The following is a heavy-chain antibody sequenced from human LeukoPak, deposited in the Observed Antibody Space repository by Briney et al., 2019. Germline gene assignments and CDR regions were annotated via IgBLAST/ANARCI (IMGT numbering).Heavy chain of an antibody. Sequence: GGSLRLSCAGSGFTFSNAWMSWVRQAPGKGLEWVDRIKSKTDGGTTGYAAPVKGRFTISRDDSKNTLYLQMNSLKTEDTAVYYCARRAGAYSHPYDYWGQGTLVTVSS. CDR2: IKSKTDGGTT. CDR3: ARRAGAYSHPYDY. V-gene: IGHV3-15*01. J-gene: IGHJ4*02. CDR1: GFTFSNAW. D-gene: IGHD4/OR15-4a*01.